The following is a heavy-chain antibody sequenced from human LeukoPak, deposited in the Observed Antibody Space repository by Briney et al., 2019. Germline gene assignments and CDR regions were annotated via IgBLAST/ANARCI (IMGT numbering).Heavy chain of an antibody. CDR1: GFTVSSNY. D-gene: IGHD3-22*01. Sequence: GGSLRLSCAAYGFTVSSNYMSWVRQAPGNGLDWDSVIYSDGSTYYADSVKGRFTISRDNSKNTPYLQMNSLRAEDTAVYYCARIPIVVITSGGYWGQGTLVTVSS. V-gene: IGHV3-53*01. CDR2: IYSDGST. CDR3: ARIPIVVITSGGY. J-gene: IGHJ4*02.